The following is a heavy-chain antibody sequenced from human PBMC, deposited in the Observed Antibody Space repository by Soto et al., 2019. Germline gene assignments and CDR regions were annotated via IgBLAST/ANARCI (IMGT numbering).Heavy chain of an antibody. Sequence: QVQLVESGGGVVQPGRSLRLSCAASGFTFSSYGMHWVRQAPGKGPEWVAVIWYDGSNKYYADSVKGRFTISRDNSKNTLYLQMNSLRAEDTAVYYCARGLKDIVVVPAAIDWFDPWGQGTLVTVSS. CDR3: ARGLKDIVVVPAAIDWFDP. D-gene: IGHD2-2*01. CDR2: IWYDGSNK. J-gene: IGHJ5*02. CDR1: GFTFSSYG. V-gene: IGHV3-33*01.